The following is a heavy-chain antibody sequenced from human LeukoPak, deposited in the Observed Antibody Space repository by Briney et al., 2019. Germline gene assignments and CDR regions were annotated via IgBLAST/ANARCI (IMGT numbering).Heavy chain of an antibody. J-gene: IGHJ4*02. CDR2: IYYSGST. D-gene: IGHD4-17*01. CDR3: ARRATVTTFFDY. CDR1: GGSISSYY. V-gene: IGHV4-59*08. Sequence: SETLSLTCTVSGGSISSYYWSWIRQPPGKGLEWIGYIYYSGSTNYNPSLKSRVTISVDTSKYQFSLKLTSVTAADTAVYYCARRATVTTFFDYWGQGTLVTVSS.